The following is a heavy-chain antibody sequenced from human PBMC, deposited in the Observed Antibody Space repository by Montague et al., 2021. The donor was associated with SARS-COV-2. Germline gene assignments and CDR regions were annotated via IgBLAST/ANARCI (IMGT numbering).Heavy chain of an antibody. CDR3: ARAVSVRRAVNWFDP. J-gene: IGHJ5*02. CDR2: IYYSGGI. CDR1: GGSMSDHY. D-gene: IGHD3-10*01. V-gene: IGHV4-59*11. Sequence: SETLSLTCTVSGGSMSDHYWTWIRQPPGKGLEWLAYIYYSGGINSNASLKSRVSMSVDTSKNQFSLKLTSVTAADTAVYYCARAVSVRRAVNWFDPWGQGTRATASP.